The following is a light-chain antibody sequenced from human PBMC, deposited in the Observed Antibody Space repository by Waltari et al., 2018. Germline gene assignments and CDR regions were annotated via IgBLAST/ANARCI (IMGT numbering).Light chain of an antibody. CDR3: QQYGTAPWT. V-gene: IGKV3-20*01. J-gene: IGKJ1*01. CDR1: RSVDSNY. CDR2: GAS. Sequence: EIVLTQSPGTLSLSPGERATLSCRASRSVDSNYLAWHQQKPAQAPRLLIYGASNRPTGIPDRFSGSGSGTDFTLTIDSLEPEDFAVYYCQQYGTAPWTFGQGTKVEIK.